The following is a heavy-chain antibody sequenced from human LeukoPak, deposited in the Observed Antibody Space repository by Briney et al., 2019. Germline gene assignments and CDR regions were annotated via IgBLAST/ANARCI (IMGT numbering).Heavy chain of an antibody. Sequence: ASVKVSCKASGYTFTGYYMHWVRQAPGQGLEWMGWINPNNGGTNYAQKFQGRVTMTTDTSISTAYMELSRLKSDDTAVYYCARGLMGGYPRFDYWGQGTLVTVSS. CDR2: INPNNGGT. CDR1: GYTFTGYY. J-gene: IGHJ4*02. CDR3: ARGLMGGYPRFDY. V-gene: IGHV1-2*02. D-gene: IGHD2-8*01.